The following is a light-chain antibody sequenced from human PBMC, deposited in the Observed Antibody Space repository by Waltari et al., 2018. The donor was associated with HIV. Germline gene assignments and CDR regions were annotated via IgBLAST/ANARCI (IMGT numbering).Light chain of an antibody. CDR1: QSISSY. J-gene: IGKJ5*01. V-gene: IGKV1-39*01. Sequence: DIQMTQSPSSLSASVGDRVTITCRTSQSISSYLNWYQQEPGKVPKLLIYAASTLQSGIPSRFSGSGYGTEFTLTISSLQPEDFATYYCQQSHSVPVTFGQGTRLDVK. CDR2: AAS. CDR3: QQSHSVPVT.